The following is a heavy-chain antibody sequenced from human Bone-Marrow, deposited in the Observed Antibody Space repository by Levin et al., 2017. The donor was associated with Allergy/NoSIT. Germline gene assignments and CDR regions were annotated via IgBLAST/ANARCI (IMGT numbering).Heavy chain of an antibody. CDR3: AKQRGFLAGVGRGYDLDV. J-gene: IGHJ6*02. D-gene: IGHD1-26*01. CDR2: ISGNSAGT. Sequence: QAGGSLRLSCAASGFTFSTYAVSWVRKAPGKGLEWVSSISGNSAGTYYADSVKGRFTLSRDNSKNTVFLEMNSLRVEDTALYYCAKQRGFLAGVGRGYDLDVWGQGTTVTVSS. V-gene: IGHV3-23*01. CDR1: GFTFSTYA.